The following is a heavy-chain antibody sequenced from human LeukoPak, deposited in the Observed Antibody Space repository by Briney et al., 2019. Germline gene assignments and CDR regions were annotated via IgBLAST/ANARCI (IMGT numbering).Heavy chain of an antibody. J-gene: IGHJ3*02. CDR3: ARAPYYDIPGELDAFDI. CDR1: GGTFSSYA. CDR2: IIPIFGTA. V-gene: IGHV1-69*06. Sequence: ASVKVSCKASGGTFSSYAISWVRQAPGQGLEWMGGIIPIFGTANYAQKFQGRVTITADKSTSTAYMELSSLRSEDTAVYYCARAPYYDIPGELDAFDIWGQGTMVTVSS. D-gene: IGHD3-9*01.